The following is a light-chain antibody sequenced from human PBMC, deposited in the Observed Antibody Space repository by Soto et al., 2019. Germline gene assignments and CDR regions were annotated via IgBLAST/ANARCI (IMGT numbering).Light chain of an antibody. V-gene: IGKV1-33*01. J-gene: IGKJ1*01. Sequence: DIQMTQSPSSLSASVGDRITITCQASQDIGNYVNWYQQKPGKAPKLMIYDASALESGVPSRFSGSGSGTDFTFTISSLQPEDFATYSCLQYYNVPITFGQGTKVDIK. CDR3: LQYYNVPIT. CDR1: QDIGNY. CDR2: DAS.